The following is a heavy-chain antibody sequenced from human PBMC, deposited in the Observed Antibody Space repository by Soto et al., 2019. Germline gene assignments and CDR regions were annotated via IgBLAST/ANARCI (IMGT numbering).Heavy chain of an antibody. CDR3: ARERDSFDY. V-gene: IGHV1-46*01. CDR1: GFTFTLHY. J-gene: IGHJ4*02. Sequence: QVQLVQSGAEVTEPGASVKVSCKTFGFTFTLHYIHWVRQAPGQGLGWMGMVNAGDGSATYAREFXDKVYMTWDTSTSTVYLDLNSLKSEDTAIYYCARERDSFDYWGQGTLVSVSP. D-gene: IGHD3-22*01. CDR2: VNAGDGSA.